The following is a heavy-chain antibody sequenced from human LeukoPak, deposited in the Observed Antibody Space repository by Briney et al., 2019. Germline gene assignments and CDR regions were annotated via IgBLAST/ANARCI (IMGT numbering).Heavy chain of an antibody. V-gene: IGHV1-2*06. CDR3: ARDSGGGYYYNYYYYYMDV. CDR2: INPNSGGT. CDR1: GYTFTGYY. J-gene: IGHJ6*03. D-gene: IGHD3-22*01. Sequence: ASVKVSCKASGYTFTGYYMHWVRQAPGQVLERMGRINPNSGGTDYAQKFQGRVTMTRDTSISTAYMELSRLRSDDTAVYYCARDSGGGYYYNYYYYYMDVWGKGTTVTVSS.